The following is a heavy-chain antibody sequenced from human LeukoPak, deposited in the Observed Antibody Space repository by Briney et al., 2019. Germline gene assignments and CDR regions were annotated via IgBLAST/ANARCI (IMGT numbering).Heavy chain of an antibody. V-gene: IGHV3-64*01. CDR2: ISSNGGST. D-gene: IGHD1-26*01. J-gene: IGHJ4*02. CDR1: GFTFSSYA. Sequence: GGSLRLSCAASGFTFSSYAMHWVRQAPGKGLEYVSAISSNGGSTYYANSVKGRFTISRDNAKNSLYLQMNSLRAEDTAVYYCAREESGGGSYGIDYWGQGTLVTVSS. CDR3: AREESGGGSYGIDY.